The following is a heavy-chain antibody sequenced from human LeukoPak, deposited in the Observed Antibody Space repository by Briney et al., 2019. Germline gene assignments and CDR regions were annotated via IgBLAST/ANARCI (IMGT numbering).Heavy chain of an antibody. Sequence: SETLSLTCTVSGGSVSSGYYYLTWVRQPPGKGLDWIGNIYYTGNTYYNPSLESRVTISVDTTKNQLSLNLRSVTAADTAVYYCARAGSPSRHECPNVWSQGTPITVSS. CDR2: IYYTGNT. V-gene: IGHV4-61*01. CDR1: GGSVSSGYYY. D-gene: IGHD2-15*01. J-gene: IGHJ4*02. CDR3: ARAGSPSRHECPNV.